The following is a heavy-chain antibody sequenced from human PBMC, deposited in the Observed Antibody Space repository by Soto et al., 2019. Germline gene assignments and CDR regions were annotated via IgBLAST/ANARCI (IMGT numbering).Heavy chain of an antibody. Sequence: GGSLRLSCSASGFSLSNYVMHWVRQTPGKGLEYVSAIGSSGYSTYYADSVKGRFTISRDNSKNTLYLQMSSLRTEDTAVYYCVKDPHRTATSGYRGPGTLGTRSS. CDR1: GFSLSNYV. J-gene: IGHJ4*02. CDR2: IGSSGYST. V-gene: IGHV3-64D*06. D-gene: IGHD2-21*02. CDR3: VKDPHRTATSGY.